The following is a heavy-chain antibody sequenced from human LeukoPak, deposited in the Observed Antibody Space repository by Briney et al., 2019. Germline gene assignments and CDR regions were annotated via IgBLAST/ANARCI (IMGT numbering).Heavy chain of an antibody. J-gene: IGHJ6*03. Sequence: SETLSLTCTVSGGSISSYYWSWIRQPAGKGLEWIGRIYTSGSINYNPSLKSRVTMSVDTSKNQFSLKLTSVTAADTAVYYCVRSADRVIRGAPPYYYYYMDVWGKGTTVTVSS. CDR1: GGSISSYY. V-gene: IGHV4-4*07. D-gene: IGHD3-10*01. CDR3: VRSADRVIRGAPPYYYYYMDV. CDR2: IYTSGSI.